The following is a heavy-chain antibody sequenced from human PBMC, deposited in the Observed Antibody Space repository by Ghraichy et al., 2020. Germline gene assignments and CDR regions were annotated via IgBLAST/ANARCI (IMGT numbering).Heavy chain of an antibody. Sequence: AGSLRLSCATSGFTFRSYSINWVRQAPGKGLEWVSIIGADAVTTYYADSVKGRFTVARDNSKNTLYLIMSGLRAEDTAVYYCAKGGQNTGYGFDPWGQGNLVTVSS. CDR1: GFTFRSYS. CDR2: IGADAVTT. CDR3: AKGGQNTGYGFDP. J-gene: IGHJ5*02. V-gene: IGHV3-23*01. D-gene: IGHD5-12*01.